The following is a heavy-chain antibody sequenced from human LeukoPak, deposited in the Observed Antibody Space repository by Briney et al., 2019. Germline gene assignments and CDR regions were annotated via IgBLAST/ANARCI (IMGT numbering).Heavy chain of an antibody. CDR3: GRRTCYDTLTGYNDWYFDL. CDR1: GGSIRSYY. Sequence: SETLSLTCLVSGGSIRSYYWRWIRPPPGKGLEWMGYINYCESNNYNPTIKSRFTMSVDTSKNQTSLKLSSVTAADTTVYYCGRRTCYDTLTGYNDWYFDLWGRGTLVTVSS. J-gene: IGHJ2*01. CDR2: INYCESN. V-gene: IGHV4-59*01. D-gene: IGHD3-9*01.